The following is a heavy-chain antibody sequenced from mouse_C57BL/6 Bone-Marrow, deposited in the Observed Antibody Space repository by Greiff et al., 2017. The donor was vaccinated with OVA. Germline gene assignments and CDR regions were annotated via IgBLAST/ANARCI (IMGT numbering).Heavy chain of an antibody. Sequence: VQLQQPGAELVKPGASVKLSCKASGYTFTSYWMQWVKQRPGQGLEWIGEIDPSDSYTNYNQKFKGKATLTVDTSSSTAYMQLSSLTSEDSAVYYCARSWLDYWGQGTTLTVSS. CDR3: ARSWLDY. J-gene: IGHJ2*01. CDR1: GYTFTSYW. V-gene: IGHV1-50*01. CDR2: IDPSDSYT.